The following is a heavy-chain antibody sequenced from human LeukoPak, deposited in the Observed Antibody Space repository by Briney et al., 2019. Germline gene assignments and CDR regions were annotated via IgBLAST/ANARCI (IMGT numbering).Heavy chain of an antibody. CDR2: ISSSSSYI. CDR3: ARDSMMTIFGVVIDFDY. D-gene: IGHD3-3*01. J-gene: IGHJ4*02. CDR1: GFTFSSYS. V-gene: IGHV3-21*01. Sequence: KPGGSLRLSCAASGFTFSSYSMNCVRQAPGKGLEWVSSISSSSSYIYYADSVKGRFTISRDNAKNSLYLQMNSLRAEDTAVYYCARDSMMTIFGVVIDFDYWGQGTLVTVSS.